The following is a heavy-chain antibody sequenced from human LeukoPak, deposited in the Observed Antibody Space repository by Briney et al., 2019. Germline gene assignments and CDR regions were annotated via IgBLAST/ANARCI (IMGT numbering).Heavy chain of an antibody. D-gene: IGHD2-2*01. V-gene: IGHV3-11*04. Sequence: GGSLRLSCAASGITVSDNYLSWVRQAPGKGLEWVSFIYTGGSGGATYYADSVKGRFTISRDNAKNSLYLQMNSLRAEDTAVYYCARDISYCIGTSCYPRGPDYWGQGTLVTVSS. CDR3: ARDISYCIGTSCYPRGPDY. CDR2: TGGSGGAT. J-gene: IGHJ4*02. CDR1: GITVSDNY.